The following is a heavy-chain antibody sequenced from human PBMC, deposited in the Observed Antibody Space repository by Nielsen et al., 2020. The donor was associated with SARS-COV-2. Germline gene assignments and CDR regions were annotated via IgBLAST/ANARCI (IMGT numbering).Heavy chain of an antibody. CDR1: GLTFSANW. CDR2: IKPDGSET. V-gene: IGHV3-7*03. CDR3: ARDSYYDFWSGYYSYYYYGMDV. Sequence: GGSLRLSCAASGLTFSANWMSWVRQVPGKGLEWVATIKPDGSETHYVDSVRGRLTISRDNAKNSLYLQMSSLRVEDTAVYYCARDSYYDFWSGYYSYYYYGMDVWGQGTTVTVSS. J-gene: IGHJ6*02. D-gene: IGHD3-3*01.